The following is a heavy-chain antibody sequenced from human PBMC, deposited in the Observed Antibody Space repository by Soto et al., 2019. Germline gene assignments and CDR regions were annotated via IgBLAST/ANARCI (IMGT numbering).Heavy chain of an antibody. CDR3: AHAYGGRSLY. V-gene: IGHV2-5*02. CDR2: IYWDDSK. Sequence: QITLKESGPTPVKPTQTLTLTCTFSGFSLTTDRVGVGWIRQPPGEALEWLAVIYWDDSKTYRPSLESRLTITKDTSKNQVALTMTNMYSLDTATYYCAHAYGGRSLYWGQGTLVTVSS. CDR1: GFSLTTDRVG. D-gene: IGHD1-26*01. J-gene: IGHJ4*02.